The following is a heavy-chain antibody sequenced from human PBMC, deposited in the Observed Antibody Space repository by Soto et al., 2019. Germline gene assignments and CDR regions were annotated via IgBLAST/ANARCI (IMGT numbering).Heavy chain of an antibody. CDR2: IYYSGST. V-gene: IGHV4-39*01. CDR1: GVSISSSSDY. Sequence: QLQLQESGPGLVKPSETLSLTCTVSGVSISSSSDYWGWIRQPPGKGLEWIGSIYYSGSTYYGPSLKSRVAISVDTSKIQFSMKLSSVTAADTAVYYCARPRNYYCYCMDVWGKGTTVTVSS. J-gene: IGHJ6*03. CDR3: ARPRNYYCYCMDV.